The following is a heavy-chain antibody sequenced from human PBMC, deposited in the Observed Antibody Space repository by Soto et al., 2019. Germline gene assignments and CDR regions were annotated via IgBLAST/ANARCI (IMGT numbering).Heavy chain of an antibody. CDR3: ARSDTAMVNPYYYFDY. CDR2: IYYSGST. Sequence: QVQLQESGPGLVKPSETLSLTCTVSGGSISSYYWSWIRQPPGKGLEWIGYIYYSGSTNYNPSLKSRVTISVDTSKNQFSLKLSSVTAADTAVYYGARSDTAMVNPYYYFDYWGQGTLVTVSS. D-gene: IGHD5-18*01. CDR1: GGSISSYY. J-gene: IGHJ4*02. V-gene: IGHV4-59*08.